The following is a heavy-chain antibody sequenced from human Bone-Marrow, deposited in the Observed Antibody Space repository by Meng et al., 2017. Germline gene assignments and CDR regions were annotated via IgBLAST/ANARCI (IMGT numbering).Heavy chain of an antibody. CDR1: GFTFSSYW. J-gene: IGHJ4*02. CDR3: ARDLIVGATTGGEY. V-gene: IGHV3-74*01. D-gene: IGHD1-26*01. Sequence: GESLKISCEVSGFTFSSYWMHWVRQAPGKGLVWVSRINSDGSSTSYADSVKGRFTISRDNAKNTLYLQMNSLRAEDTAVYYCARDLIVGATTGGEYWGQGTLVT. CDR2: INSDGSST.